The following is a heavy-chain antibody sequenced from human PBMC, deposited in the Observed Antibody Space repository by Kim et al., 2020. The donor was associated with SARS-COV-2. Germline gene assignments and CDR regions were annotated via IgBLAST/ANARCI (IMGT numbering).Heavy chain of an antibody. Sequence: GSTNYPPSLKSRVTISVDPSKNQFSLKLSSVTAADTAVYYCARGNYDTDYWGQGTLVTVSS. V-gene: IGHV4-59*09. D-gene: IGHD3-3*01. CDR3: ARGNYDTDY. J-gene: IGHJ4*02. CDR2: GST.